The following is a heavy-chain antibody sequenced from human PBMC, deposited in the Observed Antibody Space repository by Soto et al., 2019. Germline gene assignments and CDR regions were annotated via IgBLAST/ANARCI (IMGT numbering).Heavy chain of an antibody. CDR1: GGSISSGGYY. CDR3: ARSGRDIVATVWYFDL. V-gene: IGHV4-31*03. Sequence: SETLSLTCTVSGGSISSGGYYWSWIRQHPGKGLEWIGYIYYSGSTYYNPSLKSRVTISVDTSKNQFSLKLSSVTAADTAVYYCARSGRDIVATVWYFDLWGRGTLVTVSS. CDR2: IYYSGST. D-gene: IGHD5-12*01. J-gene: IGHJ2*01.